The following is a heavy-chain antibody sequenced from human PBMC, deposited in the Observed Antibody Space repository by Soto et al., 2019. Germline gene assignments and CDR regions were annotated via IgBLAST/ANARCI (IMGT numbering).Heavy chain of an antibody. J-gene: IGHJ5*02. D-gene: IGHD2-15*01. CDR1: GGSINTGGYY. Sequence: QVQLQESGPGLVKPSQTLSLTCTVSGGSINTGGYYWGWIRHLPGEGLEWIGHIFYTGTAYYNPSRRRRVTVSIDTSANQFSLHMYSVTAADTAMYYCARRLDDTPETFFNWFDPWGQGILVTVSS. CDR2: IFYTGTA. V-gene: IGHV4-31*03. CDR3: ARRLDDTPETFFNWFDP.